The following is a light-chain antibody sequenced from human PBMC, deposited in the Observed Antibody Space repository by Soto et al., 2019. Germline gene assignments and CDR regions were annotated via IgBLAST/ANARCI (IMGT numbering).Light chain of an antibody. J-gene: IGKJ2*01. CDR2: DAS. CDR3: QQRINWPTT. V-gene: IGKV3-11*01. Sequence: EIVLTQSPATLSLSPGERATLSCRASQSVSSYLAWYQQKPGQAPRLLIYDASNRATGIPARFSGSGSGTDFTLTISSLEPEDFPVYYCQQRINWPTTFGQGTKLEIK. CDR1: QSVSSY.